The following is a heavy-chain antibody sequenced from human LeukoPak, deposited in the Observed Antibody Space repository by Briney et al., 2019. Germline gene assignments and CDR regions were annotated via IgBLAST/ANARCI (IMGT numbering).Heavy chain of an antibody. Sequence: GASVKVSCKASGGTFSSYAISWVRQAPGQGLEWMGGIIPIFGTANYAQKFQGRVTITADESTSTAYMELSSLRSEDTAVYYCARVPRRRGGMVRGAAIQYYFDYWGQGTLVTVSS. CDR3: ARVPRRRGGMVRGAAIQYYFDY. CDR2: IIPIFGTA. V-gene: IGHV1-69*13. J-gene: IGHJ4*02. CDR1: GGTFSSYA. D-gene: IGHD3-10*01.